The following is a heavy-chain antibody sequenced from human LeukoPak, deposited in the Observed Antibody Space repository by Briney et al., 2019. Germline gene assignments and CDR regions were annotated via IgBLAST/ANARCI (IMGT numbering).Heavy chain of an antibody. CDR2: ISSSSSTI. CDR1: GFTFSSYS. V-gene: IGHV3-48*01. Sequence: GGSLRLSCAASGFTFSSYSMNWVRQAPGKGLEWVSYISSSSSTIYYADPVKGRFTISRDNAKNSLYLQMNSLRAEDTAVYYCAREYYDSSGYYNYWGQGTLVTVSS. CDR3: AREYYDSSGYYNY. D-gene: IGHD3-22*01. J-gene: IGHJ4*02.